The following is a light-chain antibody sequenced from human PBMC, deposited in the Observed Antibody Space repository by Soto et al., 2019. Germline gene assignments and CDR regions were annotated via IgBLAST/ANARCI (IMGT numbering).Light chain of an antibody. Sequence: SYELTQPPSVSVSPGQTARITCSGDALPKKSAYWYQQRSGQAPVLVIYEGSRRPSGIPERFSGSSSGTMATLTINGAQVEDEADYYCSSTDSSDHHVIFGGGTQLTVL. CDR1: ALPKKS. J-gene: IGLJ2*01. CDR3: SSTDSSDHHVI. CDR2: EGS. V-gene: IGLV3-10*01.